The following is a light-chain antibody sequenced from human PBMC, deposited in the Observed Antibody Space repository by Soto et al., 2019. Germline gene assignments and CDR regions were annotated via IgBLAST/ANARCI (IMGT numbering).Light chain of an antibody. CDR2: GAS. CDR1: QSISSSY. J-gene: IGKJ4*01. Sequence: EIVLTQSPGTLSLSPGESATLSCRAGQSISSSYLAWYQQKPGQAPRLLMFGASSRATGIPDRFSGGGSGTDFTLTISRLEPEDFAVYYCQQYGSSPLTFGGGTKVEIK. CDR3: QQYGSSPLT. V-gene: IGKV3-20*01.